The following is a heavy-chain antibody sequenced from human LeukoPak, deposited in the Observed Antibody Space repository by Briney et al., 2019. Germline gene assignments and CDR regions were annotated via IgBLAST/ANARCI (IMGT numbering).Heavy chain of an antibody. V-gene: IGHV3-21*01. CDR2: ISSSSSYI. CDR3: ASLACSGGSCYSYTGY. D-gene: IGHD2-15*01. CDR1: GFTFSSYS. Sequence: GGSLRLSCAASGFTFSSYSMNWVRQAPGKGLEWVSSISSSSSYIYYADSVKGRFTISRDNAKNSLYLQMNSLRAEDTAVYYCASLACSGGSCYSYTGYWGQGTLVTVSS. J-gene: IGHJ4*02.